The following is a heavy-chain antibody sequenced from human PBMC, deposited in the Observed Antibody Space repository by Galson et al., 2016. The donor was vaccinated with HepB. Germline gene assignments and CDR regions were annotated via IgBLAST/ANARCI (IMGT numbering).Heavy chain of an antibody. CDR1: GISFSFYS. V-gene: IGHV3-21*01. CDR3: ARDQNYYYGMDV. Sequence: SQRLSCAASGISFSFYSMNWVRQAPGKGLEWVSSISSSGKYIYYADSVRGRFTISRDNAKNSLYLQMNSLRAEDTAVYYCARDQNYYYGMDVWGQGTTVTVSS. D-gene: IGHD2/OR15-2a*01. J-gene: IGHJ6*02. CDR2: ISSSGKYI.